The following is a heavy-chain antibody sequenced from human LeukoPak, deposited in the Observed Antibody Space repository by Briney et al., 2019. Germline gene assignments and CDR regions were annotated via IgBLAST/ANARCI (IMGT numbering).Heavy chain of an antibody. CDR3: ARDGYSSGWYI. CDR2: IGGSGSYT. CDR1: GFTSSDYY. J-gene: IGHJ3*02. D-gene: IGHD6-19*01. Sequence: GGSLRLSCAASGFTSSDYYMSWIRQAPGKGLEWVSYIGGSGSYTNYADSVKGRFTISRDNAKNSLYLQMNSLRAEDTAVYYCARDGYSSGWYIWGQGTMVTVSS. V-gene: IGHV3-11*06.